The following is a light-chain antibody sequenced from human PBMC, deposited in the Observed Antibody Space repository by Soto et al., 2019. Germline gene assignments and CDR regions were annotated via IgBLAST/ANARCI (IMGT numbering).Light chain of an antibody. Sequence: EIVLTQSPGTLSLSPGERATLSCRASQSVSSSYLAWYQQKPGQAPRLLIYGTSSRATGIPDRISGSGSGTDFTLIISRLEPEDFAVYYCQQYGSSPWTFGQGTKVEI. CDR3: QQYGSSPWT. CDR1: QSVSSSY. CDR2: GTS. J-gene: IGKJ1*01. V-gene: IGKV3-20*01.